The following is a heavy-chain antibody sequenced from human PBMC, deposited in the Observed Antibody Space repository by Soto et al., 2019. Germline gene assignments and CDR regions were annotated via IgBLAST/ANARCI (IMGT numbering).Heavy chain of an antibody. Sequence: ASVKVSCKASGYTFTGYYMHWVRQAPGQGLEWMGWINPNSGGTNYAQKFQGRVTMTRDTSISTAYMELSRLRSDDTAVYYCARADLAYDFWSGLNPFFDYWGQGTLVTVSS. CDR2: INPNSGGT. CDR1: GYTFTGYY. CDR3: ARADLAYDFWSGLNPFFDY. D-gene: IGHD3-3*01. J-gene: IGHJ4*02. V-gene: IGHV1-2*02.